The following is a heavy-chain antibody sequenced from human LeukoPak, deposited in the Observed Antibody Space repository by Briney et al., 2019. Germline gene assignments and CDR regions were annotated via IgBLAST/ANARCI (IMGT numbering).Heavy chain of an antibody. V-gene: IGHV3-30*18. J-gene: IGHJ4*02. Sequence: GGSLRLSCAASGFTFSSYGMHWVRQAPGKGLEWVAVISYDGSDKYFADSVKGRFTISRDNSKNTLYLQMNSLRAEDTAVYYCAKTRPLDSSSWSHGDYWGQGTLVTVSS. CDR1: GFTFSSYG. D-gene: IGHD6-13*01. CDR3: AKTRPLDSSSWSHGDY. CDR2: ISYDGSDK.